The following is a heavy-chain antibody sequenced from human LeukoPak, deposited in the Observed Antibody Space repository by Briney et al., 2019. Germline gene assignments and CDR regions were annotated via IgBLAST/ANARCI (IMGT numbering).Heavy chain of an antibody. V-gene: IGHV4-39*07. Sequence: SETLSLTCTVSGGSISSSSYYWGWIRQPPGKGLEWIGNIYYSGSTFYNPSLKSRVTISVDTSKNQFSLKLSSVTAADTAVYYCAGTGAGITFPSYWGQGTLVTVSS. J-gene: IGHJ4*02. CDR1: GGSISSSSYY. D-gene: IGHD3-16*01. CDR2: IYYSGST. CDR3: AGTGAGITFPSY.